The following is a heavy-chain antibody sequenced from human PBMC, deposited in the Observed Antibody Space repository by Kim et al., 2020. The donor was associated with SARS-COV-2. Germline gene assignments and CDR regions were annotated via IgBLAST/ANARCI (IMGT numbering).Heavy chain of an antibody. J-gene: IGHJ4*02. CDR3: DRSDPVTDFEY. Sequence: SETLSLTCTVSGASMRSNTHYWAWIRQSPGKGLEWVGSLHYSGRTYYNPSLKSRLSMSVGTSRTQISLTLTSVTAADTAVYFCDRSDPVTDFEYWGQGTLVRVST. V-gene: IGHV4-39*03. CDR1: GASMRSNTHY. D-gene: IGHD3-10*01. CDR2: LHYSGRT.